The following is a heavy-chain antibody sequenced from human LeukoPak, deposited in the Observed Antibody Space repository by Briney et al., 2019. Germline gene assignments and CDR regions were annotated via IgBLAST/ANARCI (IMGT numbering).Heavy chain of an antibody. CDR1: GFTVSSNY. D-gene: IGHD2-15*01. V-gene: IGHV3-53*01. J-gene: IGHJ4*02. CDR2: IYSGGST. CDR3: ARDYCSGGSCFTDY. Sequence: PGGSLRLSCAASGFTVSSNYMSWVRQAPGKGLEWVSVIYSGGSTYYADSVKGRFTISRDNSKNTLYLQMNSLRAEDTAAYYCARDYCSGGSCFTDYWGQGTLVTVSS.